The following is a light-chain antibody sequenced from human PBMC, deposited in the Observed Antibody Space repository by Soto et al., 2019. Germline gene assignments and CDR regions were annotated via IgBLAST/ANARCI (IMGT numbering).Light chain of an antibody. CDR2: FAS. CDR3: QQYTKWPLT. Sequence: EIVMTQSPATLSVSPGEKATLSCRASQSVNNNLAWYLQKPGQAPRLLIYFASTRATGIPARFSGSGSGTEFTLTISSLQSEDFAVYYCQQYTKWPLTFGGGTKVETK. J-gene: IGKJ4*01. CDR1: QSVNNN. V-gene: IGKV3-15*01.